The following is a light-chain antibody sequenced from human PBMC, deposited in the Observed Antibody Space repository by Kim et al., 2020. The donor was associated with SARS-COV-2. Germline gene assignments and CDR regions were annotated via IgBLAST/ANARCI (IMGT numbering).Light chain of an antibody. CDR3: QQCKAWPWT. CDR2: GAS. CDR1: QSVSRN. J-gene: IGKJ1*01. Sequence: VSPGESATLSGRASQSVSRNLAGYQQKPGQAPRLLIYGASTRATGIPARFSGSGSGTEFTLTISSLQSEDFAIYYCQQCKAWPWTFGQGTKLEI. V-gene: IGKV3-15*01.